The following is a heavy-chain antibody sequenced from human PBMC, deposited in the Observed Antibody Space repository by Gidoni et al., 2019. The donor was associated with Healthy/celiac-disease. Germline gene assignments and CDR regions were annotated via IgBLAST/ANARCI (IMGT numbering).Heavy chain of an antibody. CDR1: GFTVSRYA. CDR2: ISSSGCST. J-gene: IGHJ4*02. V-gene: IGHV3-23*01. CDR3: AKLRIYYDSSWLRPYFDY. D-gene: IGHD3-22*01. Sequence: EVQLLESGGGLVQPGGALRLSCAASGFTVSRYAMSWVREAPGKGLEGGSAISSSGCSTYYADSVKGRFTISRDNSKNTLYLQMNSLRAEDTAVYYCAKLRIYYDSSWLRPYFDYWGQGTLVTVSS.